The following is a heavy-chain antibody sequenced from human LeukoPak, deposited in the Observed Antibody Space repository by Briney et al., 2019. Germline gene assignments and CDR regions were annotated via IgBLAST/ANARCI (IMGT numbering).Heavy chain of an antibody. CDR1: GGSISSYY. CDR2: IYYSGST. J-gene: IGHJ4*02. D-gene: IGHD2-2*02. V-gene: IGHV4-59*01. CDR3: AREYPYYFDY. Sequence: SETLSLICTVSGGSISSYYWSWIRQPPGKGLEWIGYIYYSGSTNYNPSLKSRVTISVDTSKNQFSLKLSSVTAADTAVYYCAREYPYYFDYWGQGTLVTVSS.